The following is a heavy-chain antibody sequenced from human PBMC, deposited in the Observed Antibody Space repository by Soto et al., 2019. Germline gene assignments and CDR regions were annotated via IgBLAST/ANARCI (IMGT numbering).Heavy chain of an antibody. J-gene: IGHJ4*02. V-gene: IGHV1-2*02. CDR2: INPNSGGT. Sequence: ASVKVSCKASGYTFSGLYMHWLRQAPGQGLEWMGWINPNSGGTKSAEKFQGRVTMTRDTSISTAYMELSRLTSDDTAVYYCASAAVTGTAGLDFWGQGTQVTRLL. CDR1: GYTFSGLY. CDR3: ASAAVTGTAGLDF. D-gene: IGHD6-19*01.